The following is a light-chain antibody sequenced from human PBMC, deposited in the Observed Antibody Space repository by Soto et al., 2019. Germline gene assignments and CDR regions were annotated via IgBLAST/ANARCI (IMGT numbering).Light chain of an antibody. CDR1: QSVSGDY. Sequence: EVVLTQSPGTLSLSPLEIATVSFMASQSVSGDYLAWYQQKPGQAPRLLIYSASLKPAGIPDRFSGSGSATDFTLIISSLQSEDFAVYYCQQYKNWPYTFGQGTKVDIK. CDR2: SAS. V-gene: IGKV3-20*01. J-gene: IGKJ2*01. CDR3: QQYKNWPYT.